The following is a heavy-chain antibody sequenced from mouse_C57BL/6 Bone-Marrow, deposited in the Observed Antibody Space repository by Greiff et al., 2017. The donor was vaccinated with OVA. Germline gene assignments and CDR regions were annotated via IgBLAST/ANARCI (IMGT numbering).Heavy chain of an antibody. J-gene: IGHJ3*01. CDR3: ARYDYDRSWFAY. Sequence: QVQLQQPGAELVKPGASVKLSCKASGYTFTSYWMQWVKQRPGQGLEWIGEIGPSDSYTNYNQKLKGKATLTVDTSSSTAYMQLSSLTSEDSAVYDCARYDYDRSWFAYWGQGTLVTVSA. D-gene: IGHD2-4*01. CDR1: GYTFTSYW. V-gene: IGHV1-50*01. CDR2: IGPSDSYT.